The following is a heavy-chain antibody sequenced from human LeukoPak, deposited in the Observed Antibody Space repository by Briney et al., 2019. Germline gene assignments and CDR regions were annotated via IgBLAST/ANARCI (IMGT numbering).Heavy chain of an antibody. CDR1: GYTFTGYY. V-gene: IGHV1-2*04. D-gene: IGHD2-8*01. J-gene: IGHJ6*02. Sequence: ASAKVSCKAPGYTFTGYYMHWVRQAPGQGLEWMGWINPNSGGTNYAQKFQGWVTMTEDTSTDTAYMELSSLRSEDTAVYYCATNGVCPYYYYGMDVWGQGTTVTVSS. CDR3: ATNGVCPYYYYGMDV. CDR2: INPNSGGT.